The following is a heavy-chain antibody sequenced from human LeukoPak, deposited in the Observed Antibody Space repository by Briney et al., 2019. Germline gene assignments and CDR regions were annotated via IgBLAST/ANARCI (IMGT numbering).Heavy chain of an antibody. J-gene: IGHJ5*02. D-gene: IGHD6-13*01. CDR3: ASLSTPIAAAGKNWFDP. V-gene: IGHV3-30*04. CDR1: GFTFSSYA. Sequence: GGSLRLSCAASGFTFSSYAMHWVRQAPGKGLEWVAVISYDGSNKYCADSVKGRFTISRDNSKNTLYLQMNSLRAEDTAVYYCASLSTPIAAAGKNWFDPWGQGTLVTVSS. CDR2: ISYDGSNK.